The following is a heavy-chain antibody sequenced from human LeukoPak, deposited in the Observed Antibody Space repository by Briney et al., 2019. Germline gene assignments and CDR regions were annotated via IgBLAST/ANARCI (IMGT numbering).Heavy chain of an antibody. CDR3: AKAYGSNGYYQLPIDF. CDR2: INAGGDTT. J-gene: IGHJ4*02. D-gene: IGHD3-22*01. CDR1: GFTFSSYS. V-gene: IGHV3-23*01. Sequence: GGSLRLSCAASGFTFSSYSMNWVRQAPGQGLECVSAINAGGDTTYYADSVKGRFTISRDNSRNTLYLQLNALRAEDTAVYYCAKAYGSNGYYQLPIDFWGQGTLVTVSS.